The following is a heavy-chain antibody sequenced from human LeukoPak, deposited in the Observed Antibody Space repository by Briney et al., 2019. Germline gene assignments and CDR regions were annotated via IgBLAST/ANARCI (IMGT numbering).Heavy chain of an antibody. CDR1: GLTFSSYA. J-gene: IGHJ5*02. D-gene: IGHD3-16*01. Sequence: GGSLTLSCAASGLTFSSYAMSWVRQAPGKGLEWDSGIPSSGPLTYYADSVKGRFTISRDNSKNTLYLQMNSLAAEDTGVYYCANRVAQHDSWGQGTLVTVSS. CDR3: ANRVAQHDS. CDR2: IPSSGPLT. V-gene: IGHV3-23*01.